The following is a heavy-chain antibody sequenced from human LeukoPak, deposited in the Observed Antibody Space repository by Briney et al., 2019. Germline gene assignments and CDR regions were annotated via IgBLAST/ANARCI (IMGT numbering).Heavy chain of an antibody. Sequence: GGSLRLSCAASGFTFSNAWMSWVRQAPGKGLEWVGRIESKTAGGTTDYAAPVKGRFTISRDDSKNTLYLQMNSLKTEDTAVYYCTTDGDDIVTDEFDYWGQGTLVTVSS. CDR2: IESKTAGGTT. J-gene: IGHJ4*02. CDR3: TTDGDDIVTDEFDY. CDR1: GFTFSNAW. D-gene: IGHD5-12*01. V-gene: IGHV3-15*04.